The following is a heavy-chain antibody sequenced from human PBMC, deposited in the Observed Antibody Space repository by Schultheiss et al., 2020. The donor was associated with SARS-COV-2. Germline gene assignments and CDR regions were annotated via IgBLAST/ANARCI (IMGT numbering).Heavy chain of an antibody. CDR3: ARAGGDWFDP. CDR2: IYYSGST. V-gene: IGHV4-31*03. Sequence: SETLSLTCTVSGGSISNGGYYWSWIRQPPGKGLEWIGYIYYSGSTYYNPSLKSRVTISVDTSKNQFSLKLSSVTAADTAVYYCARAGGDWFDPWGQGTLVTVSS. J-gene: IGHJ5*02. CDR1: GGSISNGGYY. D-gene: IGHD3-10*01.